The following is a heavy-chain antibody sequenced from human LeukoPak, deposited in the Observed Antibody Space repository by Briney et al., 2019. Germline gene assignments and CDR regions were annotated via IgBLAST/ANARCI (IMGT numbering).Heavy chain of an antibody. Sequence: GGSLRLSCAASGFTVSSNYMSWVRQAPGKGLEWVSVIYSGGSTYYADSVKGRLTISRDNSKNTLYLQMNSLRAEDTAVYYCASTVTTPYYYYGMDVWGQGNTVTVSS. CDR1: GFTVSSNY. V-gene: IGHV3-66*01. CDR3: ASTVTTPYYYYGMDV. J-gene: IGHJ6*02. D-gene: IGHD4-17*01. CDR2: IYSGGST.